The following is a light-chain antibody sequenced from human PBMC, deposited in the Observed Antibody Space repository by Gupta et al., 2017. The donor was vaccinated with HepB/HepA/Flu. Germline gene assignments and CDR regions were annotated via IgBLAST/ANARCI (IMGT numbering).Light chain of an antibody. CDR3: QSADSSGTYVV. CDR2: KDS. CDR1: ALPKQY. J-gene: IGLJ2*01. Sequence: SYELTQPPSVSVSPGQTARITCSGDALPKQYAYWYQQKPGPAPVLVIYKDSERPSVIPERFSGSSSGTTVTLTISGVQAEDEADYYCQSADSSGTYVVFGGGTKLTVL. V-gene: IGLV3-25*03.